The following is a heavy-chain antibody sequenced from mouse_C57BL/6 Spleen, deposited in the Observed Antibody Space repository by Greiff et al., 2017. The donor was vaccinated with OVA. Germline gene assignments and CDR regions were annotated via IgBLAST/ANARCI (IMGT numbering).Heavy chain of an antibody. CDR3: ARGDGNYLYYAMDD. CDR2: IDPSDSYT. CDR1: GYTSTSYW. D-gene: IGHD2-1*01. V-gene: IGHV1-50*01. Sequence: QVQLQQPGAELVKPGASVKLSCKASGYTSTSYWMQWVKQRPGQGLEWIGEIDPSDSYTNYNQKFKGKATLTVDTSSSTAYMQLSSLTSEDSAVYYCARGDGNYLYYAMDDWGQGTSVTVSS. J-gene: IGHJ4*01.